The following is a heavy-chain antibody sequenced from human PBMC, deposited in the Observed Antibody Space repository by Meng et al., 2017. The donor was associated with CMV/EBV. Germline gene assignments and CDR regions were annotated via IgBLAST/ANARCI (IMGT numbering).Heavy chain of an antibody. CDR1: GDTFSSYA. V-gene: IGHV1-69*12. J-gene: IGHJ4*02. CDR2: IIPIFGTA. CDR3: ARMPRDGYNYIDY. D-gene: IGHD5-24*01. Sequence: QFQLVQSGAEVNKPGSSVKVSCKASGDTFSSYAISWVRQAPGQGLEWMGGIIPIFGTANYAQKFRGRVTITADESTSTAYMELSSLRSEDTAVYYCARMPRDGYNYIDYWGQGTLVTVSS.